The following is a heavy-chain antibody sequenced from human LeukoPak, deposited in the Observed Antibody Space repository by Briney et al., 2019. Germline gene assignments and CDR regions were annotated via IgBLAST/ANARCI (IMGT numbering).Heavy chain of an antibody. CDR2: INHSGST. D-gene: IGHD5-18*01. V-gene: IGHV4-34*01. CDR1: GGSFSGYY. Sequence: KPSETLSLTCAVYGGSFSGYYWSWIRQPPGKGLEWIGEINHSGSTNYNPSLKSRVTISVDTSKNQFSLKLSSVTAADTAVYYCARGIQLWTLCYFDYWGQGTLVTVSS. J-gene: IGHJ4*02. CDR3: ARGIQLWTLCYFDY.